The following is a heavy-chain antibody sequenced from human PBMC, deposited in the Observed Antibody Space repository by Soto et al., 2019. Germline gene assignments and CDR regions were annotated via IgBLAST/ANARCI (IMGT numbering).Heavy chain of an antibody. CDR1: GFSFSTYW. CDR3: ARGANRGYYYASLDH. J-gene: IGHJ4*02. CDR2: INSDESTT. V-gene: IGHV3-74*01. D-gene: IGHD3-22*01. Sequence: PGGSLRLSCAASGFSFSTYWMHWVRQAPGKGLVWVSRINSDESTTNYADSVKGRFTISRDNAKNTLYLHMNSLRVEDTAVYYCARGANRGYYYASLDHWGQGTLVTVSS.